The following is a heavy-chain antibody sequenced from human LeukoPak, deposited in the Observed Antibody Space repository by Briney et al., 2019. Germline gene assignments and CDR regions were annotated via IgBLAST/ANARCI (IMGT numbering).Heavy chain of an antibody. J-gene: IGHJ4*02. CDR3: GRKAGDCGGGSCYSIDY. V-gene: IGHV1-69*05. D-gene: IGHD2-15*01. CDR1: GGSFSSEA. Sequence: SVKVSCKAFGGSFSSEAISWVRQAPGQGLEWMGGIIPIFGTANYAQKFQGRGTITTDESTSTAYMEVSSLRFEDTAVYYCGRKAGDCGGGSCYSIDYWGQGTLVTVSS. CDR2: IIPIFGTA.